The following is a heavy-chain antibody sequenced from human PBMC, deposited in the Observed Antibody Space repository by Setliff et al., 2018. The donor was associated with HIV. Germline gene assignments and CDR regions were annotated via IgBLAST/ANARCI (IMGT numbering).Heavy chain of an antibody. CDR3: ARGRGARFLPIKIFDY. D-gene: IGHD3-10*01. CDR1: GGSFTDKY. V-gene: IGHV4-4*09. J-gene: IGHJ4*02. Sequence: SETLSLTCTVSGGSFTDKYWTWIRQPPGKGLEWIGYIHPSGSTKYNPSLKSRVTISVDTSTNQVSLTLSSVTAADTAVYYCARGRGARFLPIKIFDYWAQGTLVTVSS. CDR2: IHPSGST.